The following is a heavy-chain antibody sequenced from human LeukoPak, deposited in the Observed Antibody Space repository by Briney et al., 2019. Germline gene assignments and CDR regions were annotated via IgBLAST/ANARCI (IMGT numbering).Heavy chain of an antibody. V-gene: IGHV4-59*12. J-gene: IGHJ3*02. CDR2: IYYSGNS. CDR3: VKRVAVRGFYGFDI. D-gene: IGHD6-6*01. Sequence: PPETLSLTCTVSGGSLTTYYWSWIRQPPGKGLEWIGYIYYSGNSNYNPSLKSRVTMSLDTSKNQFSLKLSSVTAADTAVYYCVKRVAVRGFYGFDIWGQGAMVTVSS. CDR1: GGSLTTYY.